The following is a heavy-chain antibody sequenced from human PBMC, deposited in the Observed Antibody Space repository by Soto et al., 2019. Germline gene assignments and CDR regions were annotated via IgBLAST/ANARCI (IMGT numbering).Heavy chain of an antibody. CDR3: ASPTYYYDSSGPPGY. J-gene: IGHJ4*02. Sequence: GGSLRLSCAASGFTFSTYSMNWVRQAPGKGLEWVSYISSSSSTIFYTDSVKGRFTVSRDNAKNSLYLQMNSLRVEDTAVYYCASPTYYYDSSGPPGYCGQGTLVTVSS. CDR1: GFTFSTYS. CDR2: ISSSSSTI. V-gene: IGHV3-48*01. D-gene: IGHD3-22*01.